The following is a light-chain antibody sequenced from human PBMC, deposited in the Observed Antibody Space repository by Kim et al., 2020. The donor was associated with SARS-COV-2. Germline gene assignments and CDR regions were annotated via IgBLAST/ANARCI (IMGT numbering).Light chain of an antibody. CDR3: QSADSTDTFWV. Sequence: SYELTQPPSVSVSPGQTARITCSGDALPKQYAYWFQKKPGQAPVMVIPEDSERPSGIPERFSGSTSGTTVTLTISGVQAEDEADYYCQSADSTDTFWVFGGGTQLTVL. CDR1: ALPKQY. J-gene: IGLJ3*02. CDR2: EDS. V-gene: IGLV3-25*03.